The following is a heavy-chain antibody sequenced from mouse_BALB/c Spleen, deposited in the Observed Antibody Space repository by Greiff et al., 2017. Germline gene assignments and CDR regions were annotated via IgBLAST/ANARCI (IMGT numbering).Heavy chain of an antibody. D-gene: IGHD2-14*01. Sequence: EVHLVESGGGLVQPKGSLKLSCAASGFTFNTYAMNWVRQAPGKGLEWVARIRSKSNNYATYYADSVKDRFTISRDDSQSMLYLQMNNLKTEDTAMYYCVSPYYRYEAWFAYWGQGTLVTVSA. J-gene: IGHJ3*01. V-gene: IGHV10-1*02. CDR1: GFTFNTYA. CDR3: VSPYYRYEAWFAY. CDR2: IRSKSNNYAT.